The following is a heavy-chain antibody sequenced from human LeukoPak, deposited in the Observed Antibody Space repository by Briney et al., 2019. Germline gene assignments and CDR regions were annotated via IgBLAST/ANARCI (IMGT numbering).Heavy chain of an antibody. D-gene: IGHD6-13*01. CDR2: IYYSGST. CDR3: ARDDIRQLAAFDI. Sequence: SETLSLTCTVSGGSISRGGYYWSWIRQHPGKGLEWIGYIYYSGSTYYNPSLKSRVTISVDTSKNQFSLKLSSVTAADTAVYYCARDDIRQLAAFDIWGQGTMATVSS. V-gene: IGHV4-31*03. J-gene: IGHJ3*02. CDR1: GGSISRGGYY.